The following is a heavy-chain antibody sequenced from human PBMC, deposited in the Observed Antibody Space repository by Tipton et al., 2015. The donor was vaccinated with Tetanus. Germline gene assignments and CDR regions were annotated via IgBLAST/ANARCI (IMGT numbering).Heavy chain of an antibody. J-gene: IGHJ4*02. CDR3: ARDRHKYFTDTNDAGARLY. D-gene: IGHD2-2*01. CDR1: GFSFGDYA. CDR2: IRNKAYGGAA. V-gene: IGHV3-49*05. Sequence: VQLVQSGGGLVKPGRSLRLSCTASGFSFGDYAMSWFRQAPGKGLEWVGFIRNKAYGGAAEYAASVKGRFTISRDESKSIVYLQMNSLKTEDTAVYFCARDRHKYFTDTNDAGARLYWGQGTLVTVS.